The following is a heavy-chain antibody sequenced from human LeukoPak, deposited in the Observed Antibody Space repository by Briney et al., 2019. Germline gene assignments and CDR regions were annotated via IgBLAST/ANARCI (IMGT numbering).Heavy chain of an antibody. CDR3: AGIAAAYYYFDY. CDR2: INHSGST. V-gene: IGHV4-34*01. Sequence: KPSETLSLTCAVSGYSISSGYYWSWIRQPPGKGLEWIGEINHSGSTNYNPSLKSRVTISVDTSKNQFSLKLSSVTAADTAVYYCAGIAAAYYYFDYWGQGTLVTVSS. J-gene: IGHJ4*02. CDR1: GYSISSGYY. D-gene: IGHD6-13*01.